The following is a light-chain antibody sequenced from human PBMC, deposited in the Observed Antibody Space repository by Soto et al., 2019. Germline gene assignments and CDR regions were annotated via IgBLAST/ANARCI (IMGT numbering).Light chain of an antibody. CDR1: QSLNRW. CDR2: DAS. Sequence: DIQMTQSPSTLSASVGDRVTVTCRASQSLNRWLAWYQQRPGKAPKLLIYDASELESGVPSRFSGSGSGTEFTLTISSLPPDDFATYYCQQYNSFPYIFGQGTKLEIK. V-gene: IGKV1-5*01. CDR3: QQYNSFPYI. J-gene: IGKJ2*01.